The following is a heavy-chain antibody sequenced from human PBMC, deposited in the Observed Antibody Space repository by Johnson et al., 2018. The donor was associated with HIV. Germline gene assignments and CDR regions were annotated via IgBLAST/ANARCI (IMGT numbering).Heavy chain of an antibody. CDR1: GFTFSSYP. J-gene: IGHJ3*02. V-gene: IGHV3-30*04. D-gene: IGHD4-23*01. CDR3: ARGRCGRLTTVGAAAFDI. Sequence: VQLVESGGGVVQPGRSLRLSCAASGFTFSSYPMHWVRQAPGKGLEWVAFISCDGHCKYYADSVKGRFTISRDNAKNSPYLQMNSLRAKDTAVYYCARGRCGRLTTVGAAAFDIWGQGTMVTVSS. CDR2: ISCDGHCK.